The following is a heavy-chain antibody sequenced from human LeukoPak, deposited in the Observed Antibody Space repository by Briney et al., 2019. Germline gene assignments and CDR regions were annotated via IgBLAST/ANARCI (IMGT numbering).Heavy chain of an antibody. Sequence: GGSLRLSCTASGFSVGNNYMSWVRQSPGRGLEWVSVIYAGGGTFYSDSVKGRFTVSRDDARNTVHLQMNSLRADDTAVYYCATEGGGFSSAWYMWDNWGQGTLVTVSS. CDR3: ATEGGGFSSAWYMWDN. CDR1: GFSVGNNY. J-gene: IGHJ4*02. CDR2: IYAGGGT. V-gene: IGHV3-66*01. D-gene: IGHD6-19*01.